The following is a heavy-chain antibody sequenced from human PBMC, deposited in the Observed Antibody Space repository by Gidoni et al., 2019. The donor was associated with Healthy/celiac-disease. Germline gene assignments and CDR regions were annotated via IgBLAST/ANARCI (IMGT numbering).Heavy chain of an antibody. J-gene: IGHJ4*02. V-gene: IGHV3-74*01. CDR2: INSDGSRT. CDR3: ARVVTTGIPFDY. Sequence: EVQLVESGGGLVQPGGSLRLSCAASGFTFSSYWMHLVRQAPGKGLVWVSRINSDGSRTSYADSVKGRFTISRDNAKNTLYLQTNSLGVEDTAVYYCARVVTTGIPFDYWGQGTLVTVSS. CDR1: GFTFSSYW. D-gene: IGHD4-17*01.